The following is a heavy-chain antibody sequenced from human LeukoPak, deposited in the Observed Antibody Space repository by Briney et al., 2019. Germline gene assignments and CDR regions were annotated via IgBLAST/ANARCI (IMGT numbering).Heavy chain of an antibody. Sequence: GGSLRLSYAASGFTFSSYSMNWVRQAPGKGLEWVSSISSSSSYIYYADSVKGRFTISRDNSKNTLYLQMNSLRAEDTAVYYWARVGGGNSGSNWFAPWGQGTRVTVSS. D-gene: IGHD4-23*01. CDR2: ISSSSSYI. CDR1: GFTFSSYS. V-gene: IGHV3-21*04. CDR3: ARVGGGNSGSNWFAP. J-gene: IGHJ5*02.